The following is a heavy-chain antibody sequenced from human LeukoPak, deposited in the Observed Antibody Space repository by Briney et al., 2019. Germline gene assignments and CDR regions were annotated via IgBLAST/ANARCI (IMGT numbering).Heavy chain of an antibody. CDR3: AREGCGGGSCNATIGWFDP. D-gene: IGHD2-15*01. Sequence: ASVKVSCKASGYTFTGYYIHWVRQAPGQGLEWMGWINRDSGGTRYAQKFQGRVTMTRDTSISTAYMGLSRLRSDDTAVYYCAREGCGGGSCNATIGWFDPWGQGTLVTVSS. CDR2: INRDSGGT. CDR1: GYTFTGYY. J-gene: IGHJ5*02. V-gene: IGHV1-2*02.